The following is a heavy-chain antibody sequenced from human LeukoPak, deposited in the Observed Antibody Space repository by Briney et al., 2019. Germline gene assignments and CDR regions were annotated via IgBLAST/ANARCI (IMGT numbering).Heavy chain of an antibody. D-gene: IGHD6-19*01. V-gene: IGHV6-1*01. CDR3: ARGLEQWFDAFDI. CDR1: GDNVSSNSAA. CDR2: TYYRSKWYN. J-gene: IGHJ3*02. Sequence: SQTLSLTWAISGDNVSSNSAAWDWIRQSPSRGLEWLGRTYYRSKWYNDYAVSVKSRITINPDTSKNQFSLQLNSVTPEDAAVYYCARGLEQWFDAFDIWGQGTMVTVSS.